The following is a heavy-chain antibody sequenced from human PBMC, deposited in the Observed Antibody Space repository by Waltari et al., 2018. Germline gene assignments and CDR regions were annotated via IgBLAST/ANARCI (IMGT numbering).Heavy chain of an antibody. CDR1: GGTFSSYA. J-gene: IGHJ5*02. V-gene: IGHV1-69*13. CDR3: ASGSHSTYYDFWTGWFDP. CDR2: IIPILGTA. D-gene: IGHD3-3*01. Sequence: QVQLVQSGAEVKKPGSSVKVSCKASGGTFSSYAISWVRQAPGQGLEWMGGIIPILGTANYAQKFQGRVTITADESTSTAYMELSSLRSEDTAVYYCASGSHSTYYDFWTGWFDPWGQGTLVTVSS.